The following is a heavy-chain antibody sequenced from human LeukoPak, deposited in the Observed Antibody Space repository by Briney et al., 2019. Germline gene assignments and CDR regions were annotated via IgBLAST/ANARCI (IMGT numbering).Heavy chain of an antibody. V-gene: IGHV4-34*01. D-gene: IGHD6-13*01. CDR3: ARSGYSSIWYLFY. J-gene: IGHJ4*02. CDR1: GGSFSGYY. Sequence: SETLSLTCAVYGGSFSGYYWSWIRQPPGKGLEWIGEINHSGSTNYNPSLKSRVTISVDTSKNQFSLKLSSVTAADTAVYYCARSGYSSIWYLFYWGQGTLVTVSS. CDR2: INHSGST.